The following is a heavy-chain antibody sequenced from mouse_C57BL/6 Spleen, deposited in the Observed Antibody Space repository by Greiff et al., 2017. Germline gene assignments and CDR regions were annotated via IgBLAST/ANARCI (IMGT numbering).Heavy chain of an antibody. Sequence: EVMLVESGGGLVKPGGSLKLSCAASGFTFSDYGMHWVRQAPEKGLEWVAYISSGSSTNYSADTVKGRVTISRDNAKNTLFLQMTSLRSEDTAMFYWARDYGSSYNWYFDVWGTGTTVTVSS. CDR3: ARDYGSSYNWYFDV. V-gene: IGHV5-17*01. CDR2: ISSGSSTN. CDR1: GFTFSDYG. J-gene: IGHJ1*03. D-gene: IGHD1-1*01.